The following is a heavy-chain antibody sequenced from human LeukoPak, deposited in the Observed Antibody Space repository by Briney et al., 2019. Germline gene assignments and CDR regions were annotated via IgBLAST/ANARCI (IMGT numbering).Heavy chain of an antibody. V-gene: IGHV4-39*07. CDR1: GGSISSSGYY. J-gene: IGHJ4*02. CDR3: ARAGQQLGHFDN. CDR2: IYSSGST. Sequence: SETLSLTCTVSGGSISSSGYYWGWIRQPPGKGLEWIGSIYSSGSTYYHPSLKSRVTISVDTSKNQFSLMLSSVTAADTAVYYCARAGQQLGHFDNWGQGTLVTVSS. D-gene: IGHD6-13*01.